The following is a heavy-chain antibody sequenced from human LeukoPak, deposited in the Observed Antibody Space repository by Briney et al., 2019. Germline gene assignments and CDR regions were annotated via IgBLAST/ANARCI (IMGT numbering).Heavy chain of an antibody. CDR3: AKTYNWNDGYHFDY. V-gene: IGHV3-21*01. J-gene: IGHJ4*02. CDR1: GFTFSSYS. Sequence: GGSLRLSCAASGFTFSSYSMNWVRQAPGKGLEWVSFISSTSSYIYYADSVKGRFTISRDNSKNTLYLQMNSLRAEDTAVYYCAKTYNWNDGYHFDYWGQGTLVTVSS. CDR2: ISSTSSYI. D-gene: IGHD1-20*01.